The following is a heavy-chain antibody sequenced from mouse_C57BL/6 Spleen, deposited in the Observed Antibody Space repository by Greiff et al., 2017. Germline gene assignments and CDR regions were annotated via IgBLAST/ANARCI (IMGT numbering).Heavy chain of an antibody. Sequence: VQLQQSGAELARPGASVKMSCKASGYTFTSYTMHWVKQRPGQGLEWIGYINPSSGYTKYNQKFKDKATLTADKSSSTAYMQLSSLTSEDSAVYYCAREDYGSSHYFDYWGQGTTLTVSS. CDR1: GYTFTSYT. CDR3: AREDYGSSHYFDY. D-gene: IGHD1-1*01. V-gene: IGHV1-4*01. J-gene: IGHJ2*01. CDR2: INPSSGYT.